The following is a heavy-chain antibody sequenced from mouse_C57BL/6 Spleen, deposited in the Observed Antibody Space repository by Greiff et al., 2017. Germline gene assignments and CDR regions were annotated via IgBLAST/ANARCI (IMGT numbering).Heavy chain of an antibody. CDR2: IYPGDGDT. D-gene: IGHD1-1*02. V-gene: IGHV1-80*01. CDR1: GYAFSSYW. Sequence: QVQLKESGAELVKPGASVKISCKASGYAFSSYWMNWVKQRPGKGLEWIGQIYPGDGDTNYNGKFKGKATLTADKSSSTAYMQLSSLTSEDSAVYFCARRGVGNAMDYWGQGTSVTVSS. J-gene: IGHJ4*01. CDR3: ARRGVGNAMDY.